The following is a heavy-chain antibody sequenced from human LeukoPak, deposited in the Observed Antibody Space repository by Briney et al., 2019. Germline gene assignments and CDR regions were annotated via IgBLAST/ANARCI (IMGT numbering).Heavy chain of an antibody. Sequence: SETLSLTCTVSGGSISSYYWSWIRQPPGKGLEWIGYIYYSGSTNYNPSLKSRVTISVDTSKNQFSLKVNSVTAADTAIYYCARGQPRVYHAFDIWGQGTMVTVSS. D-gene: IGHD6-6*01. CDR1: GGSISSYY. V-gene: IGHV4-59*01. CDR2: IYYSGST. J-gene: IGHJ3*02. CDR3: ARGQPRVYHAFDI.